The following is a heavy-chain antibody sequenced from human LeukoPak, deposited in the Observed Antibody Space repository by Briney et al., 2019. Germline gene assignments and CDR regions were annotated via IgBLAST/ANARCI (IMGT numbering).Heavy chain of an antibody. CDR2: ISSSNSYI. CDR1: GFTFSSYS. J-gene: IGHJ4*02. D-gene: IGHD6-6*01. Sequence: GGSLRLSCAASGFTFSSYSMNWVRQAPGKGLEWVSSISSSNSYIYYADSVKGRFTISRDNAKNSLYLQMNSLRAKDTAVYYCARDKRLGFDYWGQGTLVTVSS. CDR3: ARDKRLGFDY. V-gene: IGHV3-21*01.